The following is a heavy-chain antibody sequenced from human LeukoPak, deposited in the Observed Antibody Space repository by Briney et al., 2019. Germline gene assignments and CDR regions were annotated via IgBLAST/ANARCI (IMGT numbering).Heavy chain of an antibody. CDR1: GFTFSRNG. Sequence: GGSLRLSCAASGFTFSRNGMYWVRQAPGKGLEWVAVILPDGSDKYYADSVTGRFTISRDNSKNTLYLQMNSLRADDTAVYYCASNARDSVFDLWGQGTMVTVSS. V-gene: IGHV3-33*07. CDR2: ILPDGSDK. CDR3: ASNARDSVFDL. J-gene: IGHJ3*01.